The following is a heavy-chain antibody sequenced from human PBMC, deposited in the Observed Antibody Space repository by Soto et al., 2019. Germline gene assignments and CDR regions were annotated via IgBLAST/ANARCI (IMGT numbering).Heavy chain of an antibody. Sequence: QVQLVESGGGVVQPGRSLRLSCAASGFTFNSYAMHWVRQAPGKGLEWVAGVSYDGHNTYYADSVKGRFTISRDNSKNTLYVEIKSLRVENRVFFFWAGASTNCYLSSSYGRDAGAQG. J-gene: IGHJ6*02. CDR3: AGASTNCYLSSSYGRDA. CDR1: GFTFNSYA. V-gene: IGHV3-30-3*01. D-gene: IGHD6-13*01. CDR2: VSYDGHNT.